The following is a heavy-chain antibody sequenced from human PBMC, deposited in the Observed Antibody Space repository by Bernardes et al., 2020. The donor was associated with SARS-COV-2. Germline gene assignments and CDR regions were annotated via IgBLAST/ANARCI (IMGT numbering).Heavy chain of an antibody. Sequence: ASVKVSCKASGYTFTGYYMHWVRQAPGQGLEWMGWINPNSGGTNYAQKFQGRVTMTRDTSISTAYMELSRLRSDDTAVYYCAGALGGVGATTVYFDYWGQGTLVTVSS. D-gene: IGHD1-26*01. CDR3: AGALGGVGATTVYFDY. V-gene: IGHV1-2*02. CDR2: INPNSGGT. CDR1: GYTFTGYY. J-gene: IGHJ4*02.